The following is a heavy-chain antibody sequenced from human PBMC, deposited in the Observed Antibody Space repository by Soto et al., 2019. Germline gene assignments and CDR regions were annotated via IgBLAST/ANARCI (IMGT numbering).Heavy chain of an antibody. Sequence: PGGSLRLSCAASGFTFDDYAMHWVRQVPGKGLEWVSGINWNSGSIGYGDSVKGRFAISRDNAKNSLRLQMNSLSAEDTAFYYCVKDESINWYSGHFRHWGQGTLVTVPQ. J-gene: IGHJ1*01. D-gene: IGHD6-13*01. CDR3: VKDESINWYSGHFRH. V-gene: IGHV3-9*01. CDR2: INWNSGSI. CDR1: GFTFDDYA.